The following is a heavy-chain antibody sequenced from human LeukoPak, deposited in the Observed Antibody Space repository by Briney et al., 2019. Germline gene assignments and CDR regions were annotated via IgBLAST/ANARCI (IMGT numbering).Heavy chain of an antibody. V-gene: IGHV3-7*01. CDR2: IKKDGSEK. Sequence: PGGSLRLSCAASGFTFSGYWMSWVRQAPGKGLEWVANIKKDGSEKYYVDSVKGRFTISRDNAKNSLYLQMNSLRAEDTAVYYCARDLYRIVVVPHYFDYWGQGTLVTVSS. CDR3: ARDLYRIVVVPHYFDY. CDR1: GFTFSGYW. J-gene: IGHJ4*02. D-gene: IGHD3-22*01.